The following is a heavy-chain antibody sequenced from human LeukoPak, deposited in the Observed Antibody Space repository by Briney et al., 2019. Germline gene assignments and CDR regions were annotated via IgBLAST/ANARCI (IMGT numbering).Heavy chain of an antibody. CDR2: IWYDGSNK. CDR3: ARRGLRYFDYYFDY. V-gene: IGHV3-33*03. D-gene: IGHD3-9*01. CDR1: GFTFSSYG. J-gene: IGHJ4*02. Sequence: TGGSLRLSCAASGFTFSSYGMHWVRQAPGKGLEWVAVIWYDGSNKYYADSVKGRFTISRDNAKNSLYLQMNSLRAEDTAVYYCARRGLRYFDYYFDYWGQGTLVTVSS.